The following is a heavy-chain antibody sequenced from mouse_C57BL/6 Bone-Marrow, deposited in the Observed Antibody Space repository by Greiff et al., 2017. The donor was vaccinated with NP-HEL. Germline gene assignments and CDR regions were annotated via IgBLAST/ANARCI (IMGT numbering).Heavy chain of an antibody. Sequence: QVQLKQPGADLVKPGASVKLSCKASGYTFTSYWMHWVKQRPGRGLEWIGRFDPNSGGTKFNEKFKTKATLTVDKSSRPAYMQLRRMTSEDYAVYYWARYYYGSRGWYFEVWGTGTTVTVSS. V-gene: IGHV1-72*01. CDR1: GYTFTSYW. CDR3: ARYYYGSRGWYFEV. CDR2: FDPNSGGT. D-gene: IGHD1-1*01. J-gene: IGHJ1*03.